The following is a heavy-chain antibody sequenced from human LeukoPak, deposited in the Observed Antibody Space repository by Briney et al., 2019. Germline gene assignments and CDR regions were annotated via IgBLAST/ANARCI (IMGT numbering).Heavy chain of an antibody. D-gene: IGHD2-15*01. V-gene: IGHV3-30*02. CDR2: IRFDGNDE. Sequence: PGGSLRLSCAASGFTFSSYSMHWVRRAPGKGLEWVAYIRFDGNDEHYEDSVKGRFTISRDNSKNTLYLQMSSLRAEDTAVYYCTGGGGYCSGGRCYGHYSMDVWGQGTTVTVSS. CDR3: TGGGGYCSGGRCYGHYSMDV. CDR1: GFTFSSYS. J-gene: IGHJ6*02.